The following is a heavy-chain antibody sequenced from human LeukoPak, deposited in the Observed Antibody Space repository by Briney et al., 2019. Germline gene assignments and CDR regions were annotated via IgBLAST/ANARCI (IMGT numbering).Heavy chain of an antibody. CDR2: ISAYNGNT. V-gene: IGHV1-18*04. D-gene: IGHD6-19*01. J-gene: IGHJ6*02. Sequence: ASVKVSCKASGYTFTGYYMHWVRQAPGQGLEWMGWISAYNGNTNYAQKLQGRVTMTTDTSTSTAYMELRSLRSDDTAVYYCARDWTSSGWSYYYYYGMDVWGQGTTVTVSS. CDR3: ARDWTSSGWSYYYYYGMDV. CDR1: GYTFTGYY.